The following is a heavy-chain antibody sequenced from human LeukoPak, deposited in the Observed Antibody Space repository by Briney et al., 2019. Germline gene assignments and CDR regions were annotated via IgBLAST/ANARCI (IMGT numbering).Heavy chain of an antibody. CDR1: GGSISSYY. CDR2: LYYSGST. Sequence: SETLSLTCTVSGGSISSYYWSWIRQPPGKGLEWIGYLYYSGSTNYNPSLKSRVTISVDTSKNQFSLKLSSVTAADTAVYYCAREEQQLVYNWFDPWGQGTLVTVSS. V-gene: IGHV4-59*12. D-gene: IGHD6-13*01. J-gene: IGHJ5*02. CDR3: AREEQQLVYNWFDP.